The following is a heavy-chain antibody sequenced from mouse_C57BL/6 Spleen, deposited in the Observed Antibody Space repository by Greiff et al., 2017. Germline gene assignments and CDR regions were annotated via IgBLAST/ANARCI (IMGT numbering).Heavy chain of an antibody. J-gene: IGHJ3*01. CDR1: GYTFTDYE. CDR3: TRSGSRFAY. CDR2: IDPETGGT. V-gene: IGHV1-15*01. Sequence: VQLVESGAELVRPGASVTLSCKASGYTFTDYEMHWVKQTPVHGLEWIGAIDPETGGTAYNQKFKGKAILTADKSSSTAYMELRSLTSEVSAVYYCTRSGSRFAYWGQGTLVTVSA. D-gene: IGHD1-1*01.